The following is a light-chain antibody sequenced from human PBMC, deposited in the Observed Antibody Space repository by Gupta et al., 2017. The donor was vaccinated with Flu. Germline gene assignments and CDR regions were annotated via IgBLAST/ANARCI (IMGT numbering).Light chain of an antibody. J-gene: IGKJ4*01. V-gene: IGKV3-15*01. CDR2: GAS. CDR3: QQYKNWPPLS. Sequence: ATLSVSPGESATLSCRASQSVSSNLAWYQQKPGQAPRLLIYGASTRDTGIPARFSGSGYGTEFTLTISSRQSEDFAVYYCQQYKNWPPLSFGGGTKVEIK. CDR1: QSVSSN.